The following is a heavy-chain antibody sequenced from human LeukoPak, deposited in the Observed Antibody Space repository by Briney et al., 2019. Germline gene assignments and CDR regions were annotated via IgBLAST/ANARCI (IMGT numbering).Heavy chain of an antibody. V-gene: IGHV4-30-2*01. Sequence: TLSLTCAVSGLSIRRGGYSWRWLREPRGKGLELCGYIYQSGSTYYNPCLKSRVTISVDRSKNQFSRKLSAVTAADTAVYYCARVPSSIWPYYFDYCGQGTVATVSS. CDR3: ARVPSSIWPYYFDY. CDR2: IYQSGST. CDR1: GLSIRRGGYS. D-gene: IGHD6-13*01. J-gene: IGHJ4*02.